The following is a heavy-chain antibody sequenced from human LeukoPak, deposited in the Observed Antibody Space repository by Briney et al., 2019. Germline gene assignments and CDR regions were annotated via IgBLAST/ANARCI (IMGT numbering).Heavy chain of an antibody. Sequence: GGSLRLSCAAYGFTFSSYAMSWVRQAPGKGLEWVSAISGSGGSTYYADSVKGRFTISRDNSKNTLYLQMNSLRAEDTAVYYCAKIGVAGIYFDYWGQGTLVTVSS. CDR1: GFTFSSYA. CDR3: AKIGVAGIYFDY. D-gene: IGHD6-19*01. J-gene: IGHJ4*02. V-gene: IGHV3-23*01. CDR2: ISGSGGST.